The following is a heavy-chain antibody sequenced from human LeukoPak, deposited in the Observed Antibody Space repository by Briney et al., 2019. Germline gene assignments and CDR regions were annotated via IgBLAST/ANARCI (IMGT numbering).Heavy chain of an antibody. D-gene: IGHD6-19*01. J-gene: IGHJ6*03. CDR3: ARRLSSGWLDYYYYYYMDV. CDR1: GGSISSYY. Sequence: SETLSLTCTVSGGSISSYYWSWIRQPAGKGLQWIGRMYTSGSTNYNPSLKSRVTMSVDTSKNQFSLRLSSVTAADTAVYYCARRLSSGWLDYYYYYYMDVWGKGTTVTISS. CDR2: MYTSGST. V-gene: IGHV4-4*07.